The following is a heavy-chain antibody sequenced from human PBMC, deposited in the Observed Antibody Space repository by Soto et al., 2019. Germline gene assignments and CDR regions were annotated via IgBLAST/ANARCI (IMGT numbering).Heavy chain of an antibody. CDR2: GSFDGSNK. Sequence: QMQLVESGGGVVQPGGSLRLSCAASGFTFNYYPMHWVRQAPGKGLEWVAVGSFDGSNKYYADSVKGRFTISKDNSKNTLYLQMNSLRREDTAVYYCARLPGPLVAVLYIYPLDGREAMSDVDVWGQGTTVTVSS. CDR3: ARLPGPLVAVLYIYPLDGREAMSDVDV. D-gene: IGHD6-19*01. J-gene: IGHJ6*02. CDR1: GFTFNYYP. V-gene: IGHV3-30-3*01.